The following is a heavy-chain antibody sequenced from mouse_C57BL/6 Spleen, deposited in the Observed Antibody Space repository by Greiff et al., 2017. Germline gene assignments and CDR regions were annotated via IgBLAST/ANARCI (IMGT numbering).Heavy chain of an antibody. J-gene: IGHJ4*01. CDR1: GYTFTDYY. V-gene: IGHV1-26*01. CDR2: INPNNGGT. CDR3: ARSLWLREEYAMDY. Sequence: VQLQQSGPELVKPGASVKISCKASGYTFTDYYMNWVKQSHGKSLEWIGDINPNNGGTSYNQKFKGKATLTVDKSSSTAYMELRSLTSEDSAVYYCARSLWLREEYAMDYWGQGTSVTVSS. D-gene: IGHD2-2*01.